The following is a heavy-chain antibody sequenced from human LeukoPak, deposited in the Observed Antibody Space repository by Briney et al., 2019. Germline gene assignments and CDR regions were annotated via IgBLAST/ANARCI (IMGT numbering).Heavy chain of an antibody. Sequence: SQTLSLTCDISGDSVSTNSATWHWIRQSPSRGLEWLGRTYYRSKWFNDYAVSVKSRITINADTAKNQFSLQLNSVTPEDSAVYYCARAELRPPGYGSSWSHLDYWGRGTLVTVSS. CDR1: GDSVSTNSAT. J-gene: IGHJ4*02. CDR2: TYYRSKWFN. CDR3: ARAELRPPGYGSSWSHLDY. V-gene: IGHV6-1*01. D-gene: IGHD6-13*01.